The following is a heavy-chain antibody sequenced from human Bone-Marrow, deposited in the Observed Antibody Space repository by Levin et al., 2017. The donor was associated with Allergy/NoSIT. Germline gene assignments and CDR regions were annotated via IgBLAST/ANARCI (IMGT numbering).Heavy chain of an antibody. V-gene: IGHV4-59*01. CDR2: MYYSGNT. Sequence: PSETLSLTCTVXXXXXXXYDRGGMRGAGGKGLEWIGCMYYSGNTKYNPSLKSRVTISLDTSKNQFSLKLSSVTAADTAVYYCARDRVILGDTNYYYGMDVWGQGTTVTVSS. CDR1: XXXXXXYD. J-gene: IGHJ6*02. CDR3: ARDRVILGDTNYYYGMDV. D-gene: IGHD1-26*01.